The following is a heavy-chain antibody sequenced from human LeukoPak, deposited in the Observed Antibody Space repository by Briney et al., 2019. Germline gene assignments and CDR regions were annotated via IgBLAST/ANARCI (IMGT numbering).Heavy chain of an antibody. J-gene: IGHJ4*02. CDR1: GGSFSGYY. D-gene: IGHD3-22*01. Sequence: KPSETLSLTCAVYGGSFSGYYWSWIRQPPGKGLELIGEINHSGSTNYNPSLKSRVTIPVDTSKNQFSLKLSSVTAADTAVYYCARCSRRYYYDSSGYLDYWGQGTLVTVSS. CDR2: INHSGST. V-gene: IGHV4-34*01. CDR3: ARCSRRYYYDSSGYLDY.